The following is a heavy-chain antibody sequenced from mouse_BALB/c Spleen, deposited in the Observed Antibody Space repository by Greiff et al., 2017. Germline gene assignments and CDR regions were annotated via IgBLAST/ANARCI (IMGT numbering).Heavy chain of an antibody. J-gene: IGHJ3*01. CDR3: ASHSSGYVPFAY. D-gene: IGHD3-1*01. CDR1: GFTFTDYY. V-gene: IGHV7-3*02. CDR2: IRNKANGYTK. Sequence: EVQLVESGGGLVQPGGSLRLSCATSGFTFTDYYMSWVRQPPGKALEWLGFIRNKANGYTKEYSASVKGRFTISRDNSHSILYLQMNTLRAEDSSTYYCASHSSGYVPFAYWGQGTLVTVSA.